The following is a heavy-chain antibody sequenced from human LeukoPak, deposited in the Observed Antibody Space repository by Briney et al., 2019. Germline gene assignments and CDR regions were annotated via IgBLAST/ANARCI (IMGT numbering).Heavy chain of an antibody. Sequence: PSETLSLTCTVSGGSISRYYWSWIRQPPGKGLEWIGYIYYSGSTNYNPSLKSRVTISVDTTKNQFSLKLNSVTAADTAVYYCAKESGNAWLGYWGQGTLVTVSP. CDR1: GGSISRYY. J-gene: IGHJ4*02. CDR2: IYYSGST. V-gene: IGHV4-59*01. D-gene: IGHD2-2*01. CDR3: AKESGNAWLGY.